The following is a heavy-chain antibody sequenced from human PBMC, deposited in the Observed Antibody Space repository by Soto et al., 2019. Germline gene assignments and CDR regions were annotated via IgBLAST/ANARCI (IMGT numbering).Heavy chain of an antibody. D-gene: IGHD6-13*01. CDR1: CGSISSGGYY. J-gene: IGHJ6*02. CDR3: ARGRTSSWYVVGYGMDV. V-gene: IGHV4-61*08. CDR2: IYYTGGT. Sequence: PSETLFLTCTVSCGSISSGGYYCSCIRQHPGKCLEWIGYIYYTGGTNYNPSLKSRVTISVDTSNNQFSLKLTSVTAADTAVYYCARGRTSSWYVVGYGMDVWGQGTTVTVSS.